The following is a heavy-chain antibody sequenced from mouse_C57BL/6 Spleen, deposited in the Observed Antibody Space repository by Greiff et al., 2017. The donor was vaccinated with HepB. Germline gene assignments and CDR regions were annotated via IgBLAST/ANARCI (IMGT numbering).Heavy chain of an antibody. V-gene: IGHV1-81*01. CDR1: GYTFTSYG. Sequence: VKLQESGAELARPGASVKLSCKASGYTFTSYGISWVKQRTGQGLEWIGEIYPRSGNTYYNEKFKGKATLTADKSSSTAYMELRSLTSEDSAVYFCARQGPDYGYYVSSRGYYFDYWGQGTTLTVSS. CDR3: ARQGPDYGYYVSSRGYYFDY. D-gene: IGHD1-1*01. J-gene: IGHJ2*01. CDR2: IYPRSGNT.